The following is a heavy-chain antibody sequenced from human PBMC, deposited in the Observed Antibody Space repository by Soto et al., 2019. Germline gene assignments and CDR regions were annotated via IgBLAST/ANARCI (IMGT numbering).Heavy chain of an antibody. CDR1: GGSISSGGYY. J-gene: IGHJ6*02. V-gene: IGHV4-31*03. CDR3: ARDSPGYNYYGMDV. CDR2: IYYSGST. Sequence: QVQLQESGPGLVKPSQTLSLTCTVSGGSISSGGYYWSWIRQHPGKGLEWIGYIYYSGSTYYNPSLKSRVTISVDTSKNQFSLKLSSVTAADTAVYYCARDSPGYNYYGMDVWGQGTTVTVSS.